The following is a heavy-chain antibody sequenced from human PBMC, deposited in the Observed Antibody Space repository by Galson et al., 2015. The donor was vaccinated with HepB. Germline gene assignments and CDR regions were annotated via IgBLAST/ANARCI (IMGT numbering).Heavy chain of an antibody. Sequence: SVKVSCKASGGTFSSYAISWVRQAPGQGLEWMGGIIPISGTPNYAQKSQGRVTIIADASTTTVYMELSSLRSEDTGEYFCARGSGIVPATTTHYFYYFGMDVWGQGTTVTVSS. CDR1: GGTFSSYA. CDR3: ARGSGIVPATTTHYFYYFGMDV. V-gene: IGHV1-69*13. D-gene: IGHD2-2*01. J-gene: IGHJ6*02. CDR2: IIPISGTP.